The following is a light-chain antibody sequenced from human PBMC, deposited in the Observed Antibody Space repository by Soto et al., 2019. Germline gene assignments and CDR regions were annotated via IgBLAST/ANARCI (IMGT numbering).Light chain of an antibody. CDR2: INSDGSH. CDR1: SGHSSFA. Sequence: QSALTQSPSASASLGASVKLTCTLSSGHSSFAIAWHQQQPEKGPRYLMKINSDGSHTKGDGIPDRFSGSGSGAERYLTISSLQSEDEAEYYCQTWGTGIVFGGGTKVTVL. CDR3: QTWGTGIV. J-gene: IGLJ2*01. V-gene: IGLV4-69*01.